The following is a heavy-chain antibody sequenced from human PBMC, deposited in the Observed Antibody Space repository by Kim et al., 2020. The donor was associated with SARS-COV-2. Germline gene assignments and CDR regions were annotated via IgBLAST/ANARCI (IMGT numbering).Heavy chain of an antibody. V-gene: IGHV1-8*01. Sequence: ASVKVSCKASGYTFTSYDINWVRQATGQGLEWMGWMNPNSGNTGYAQKFQGRVTMTRNTSISTAYMELSSLRSEDTAVYYCARGPGWELTTPYYYGMDVWGQGTTVTVSS. CDR2: MNPNSGNT. CDR1: GYTFTSYD. CDR3: ARGPGWELTTPYYYGMDV. D-gene: IGHD1-26*01. J-gene: IGHJ6*02.